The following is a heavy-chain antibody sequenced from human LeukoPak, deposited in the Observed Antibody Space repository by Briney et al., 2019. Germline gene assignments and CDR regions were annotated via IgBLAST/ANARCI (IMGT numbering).Heavy chain of an antibody. Sequence: PSETLSLTCTVSGGSISSYYWSWIRQPPGKGLEWIGNIYYSGSTNYNPSLKSRVTISVDTSKNQFSLKLSSVTAADTAVYYCARDSPRGYSYGYAFDYWGRGTLVTVSS. CDR1: GGSISSYY. CDR3: ARDSPRGYSYGYAFDY. V-gene: IGHV4-59*01. J-gene: IGHJ4*02. D-gene: IGHD5-18*01. CDR2: IYYSGST.